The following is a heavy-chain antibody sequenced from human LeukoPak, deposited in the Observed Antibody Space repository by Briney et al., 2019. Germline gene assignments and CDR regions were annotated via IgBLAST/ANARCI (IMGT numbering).Heavy chain of an antibody. D-gene: IGHD2-15*01. V-gene: IGHV1-2*04. CDR1: GYTFTGYY. CDR3: ARGTARIVVVVAGFDP. Sequence: ASVKVSCKASGYTFTGYYMHWVRQAPGQGLEWMGWINPNSGGTNYAQKFQGWVTMTRDTSISTAYMELSRLRSDDTAVYYCARGTARIVVVVAGFDPWGQGTLVTVSS. J-gene: IGHJ5*02. CDR2: INPNSGGT.